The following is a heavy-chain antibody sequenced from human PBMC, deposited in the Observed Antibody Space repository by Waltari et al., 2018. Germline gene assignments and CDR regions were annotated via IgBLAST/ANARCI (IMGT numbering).Heavy chain of an antibody. CDR1: GDPGGNYCW. CDR3: ARDRGRGLYLDS. CDR2: IHGSGKT. D-gene: IGHD1-26*01. Sequence: QLQLQQSGPGLVKPSESLSLTCAVAGDPGGNYCWWSWVRQSPGKGLEWIGQIHGSGKTNYNPSLESRVTVSMDTSNNQFSLKLTSPTAADTAVYYCARDRGRGLYLDSWGQGTLVTVSP. V-gene: IGHV4-4*02. J-gene: IGHJ4*02.